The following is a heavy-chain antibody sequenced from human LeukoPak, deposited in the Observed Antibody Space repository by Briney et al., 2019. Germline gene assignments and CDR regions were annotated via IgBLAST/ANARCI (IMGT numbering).Heavy chain of an antibody. CDR1: GYTFSHYW. Sequence: GGSLRLSCAASGYTFSHYWMTWVRQAPGKGLEWVANMKEDGSQETYVDSVKGRFTISRDNAKNSLYLQMNNVRAEDTAVYYCARYSYKHDCWGQGTLVTVSS. J-gene: IGHJ4*02. V-gene: IGHV3-7*01. D-gene: IGHD2-15*01. CDR2: MKEDGSQE. CDR3: ARYSYKHDC.